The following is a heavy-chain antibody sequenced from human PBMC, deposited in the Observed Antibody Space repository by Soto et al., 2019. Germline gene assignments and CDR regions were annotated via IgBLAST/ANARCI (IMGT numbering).Heavy chain of an antibody. D-gene: IGHD2-8*01. Sequence: QLQLQESGPGLVKPSETLSLTCTVSGGSISSSSYYWGWIRQPPGKGLEWIGSIYYSGSTYYNPSLKSRVPVSADTSQNQFSMKLSSVTAADTAVYYCARLSGYCTNGVCSKLTWYFDLRGRGNLVAVSS. CDR2: IYYSGST. CDR3: ARLSGYCTNGVCSKLTWYFDL. CDR1: GGSISSSSYY. J-gene: IGHJ2*01. V-gene: IGHV4-39*01.